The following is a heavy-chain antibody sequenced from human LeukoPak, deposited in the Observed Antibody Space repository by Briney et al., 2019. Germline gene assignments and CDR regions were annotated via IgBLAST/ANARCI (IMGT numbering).Heavy chain of an antibody. CDR2: IYSGGST. D-gene: IGHD3-22*01. J-gene: IGHJ4*02. V-gene: IGHV3-66*01. CDR1: GFTFSSYA. CDR3: ARGTTDYYDSSGYPLFDY. Sequence: GGSLRLSYAASGFTFSSYAMSWVRQAPGKGLEWVSVIYSGGSTYYADSVKGRFTISRDNSKNTLYLQMNSLRAEDTAVYYCARGTTDYYDSSGYPLFDYWGQGTLVTVSS.